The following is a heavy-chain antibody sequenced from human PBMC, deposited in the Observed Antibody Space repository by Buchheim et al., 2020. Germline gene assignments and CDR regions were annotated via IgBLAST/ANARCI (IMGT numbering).Heavy chain of an antibody. D-gene: IGHD3-22*01. Sequence: QVQLQESGPGLVKPSQTLSLTCTVSGGSISSGSYYWSWIRQPAGKGLEWIGRIYTSGSTNYNPSLKSRVTISVATSKNQFSLKLSSVTAADTAVYYCARDSSGYYYYYYGMDVWGQGTT. CDR3: ARDSSGYYYYYYGMDV. J-gene: IGHJ6*02. CDR2: IYTSGST. CDR1: GGSISSGSYY. V-gene: IGHV4-61*02.